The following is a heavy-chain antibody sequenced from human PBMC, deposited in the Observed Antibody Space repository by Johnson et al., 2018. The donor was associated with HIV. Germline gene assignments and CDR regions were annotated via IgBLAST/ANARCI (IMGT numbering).Heavy chain of an antibody. CDR2: IYSGGST. D-gene: IGHD5-24*01. Sequence: MQLVESGGGLVQPGGSLRLSCAASGFSVSSNYMTWVRQPPGKGLEWVSVIYSGGSTYHADSVKGRFSISRDNSKNTLYLQMSSLRAEDTALYYCARFGRGGSHAFDIWGQGTMVTVSS. CDR3: ARFGRGGSHAFDI. J-gene: IGHJ3*02. V-gene: IGHV3-66*01. CDR1: GFSVSSNY.